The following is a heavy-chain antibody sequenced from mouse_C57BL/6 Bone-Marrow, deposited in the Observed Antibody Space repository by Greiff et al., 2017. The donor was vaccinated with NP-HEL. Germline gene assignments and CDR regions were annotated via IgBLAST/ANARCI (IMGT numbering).Heavy chain of an antibody. V-gene: IGHV14-4*01. CDR3: THYDGWYFDV. Sequence: EVQLQQSGAELVRPGASVKLSCTASGFKIKDDYMHWVKQRPEQGLEWIGWIDPENGDTEYASKFQGKATITADTSSNTAYLQLSSLTSEDTAVYYCTHYDGWYFDVWGTGTTVTVSS. CDR2: IDPENGDT. D-gene: IGHD1-2*01. CDR1: GFKIKDDY. J-gene: IGHJ1*03.